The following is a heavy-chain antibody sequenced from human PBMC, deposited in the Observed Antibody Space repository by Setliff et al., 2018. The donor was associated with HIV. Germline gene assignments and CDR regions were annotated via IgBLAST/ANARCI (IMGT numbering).Heavy chain of an antibody. V-gene: IGHV1-18*01. CDR3: ARQGFVPLGVHQFDS. CDR2: ISAYNGNT. D-gene: IGHD3-16*01. J-gene: IGHJ4*02. Sequence: ASVKVSCKASGYTFIRYGISWVRQAPGQGLEWMGWISAYNGNTNYIEKLQGRVTMATDTSTRTAYMELRSLRSDDTAIYYCARQGFVPLGVHQFDSWGQGTLVTVSS. CDR1: GYTFIRYG.